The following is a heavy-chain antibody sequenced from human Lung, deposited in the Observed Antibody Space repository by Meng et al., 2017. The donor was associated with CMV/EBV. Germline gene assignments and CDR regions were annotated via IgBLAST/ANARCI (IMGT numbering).Heavy chain of an antibody. CDR1: GFTFSNAW. CDR3: TTGWQWCSTSCNPLDY. J-gene: IGHJ4*02. D-gene: IGHD2-2*01. Sequence: GESLKISCAASGFTFSNAWMSWVRQAPGKGLEWVGRIKSKTDGGTTEYAASVKGRFTISRDDYKNKLYLQMNRLKNEDTAVYYCTTGWQWCSTSCNPLDYWGQGTLVTVSS. CDR2: IKSKTDGGTT. V-gene: IGHV3-15*01.